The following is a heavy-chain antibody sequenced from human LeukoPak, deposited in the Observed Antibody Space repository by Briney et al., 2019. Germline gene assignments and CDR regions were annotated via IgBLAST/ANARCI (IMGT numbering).Heavy chain of an antibody. J-gene: IGHJ4*02. CDR2: IIPIFGTA. Sequence: SVKVSCKASGGTFSSYAISWVRQAPGQGLEWMGGIIPIFGTANYAQKFQGRVTITADESTSTAYMELSSLRSEDTAVYYCARDGGPRSGYYSIFDYWGQGTWSPSPQ. CDR3: ARDGGPRSGYYSIFDY. CDR1: GGTFSSYA. V-gene: IGHV1-69*13. D-gene: IGHD3-22*01.